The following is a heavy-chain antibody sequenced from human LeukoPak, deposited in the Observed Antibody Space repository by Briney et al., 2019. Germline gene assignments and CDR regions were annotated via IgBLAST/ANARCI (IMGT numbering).Heavy chain of an antibody. CDR2: IYPGDSDT. V-gene: IGHV5-51*01. Sequence: GESLKISCKGSGYSFTSYWIGWVRQMPGKGLEWMGIIYPGDSDTRYSPSFQGQVTISADKSISTAYLQWSSLKASDTAMYYCARPRGYNWNRDAFDIWGQGTMVTVSS. CDR3: ARPRGYNWNRDAFDI. CDR1: GYSFTSYW. J-gene: IGHJ3*02. D-gene: IGHD1-20*01.